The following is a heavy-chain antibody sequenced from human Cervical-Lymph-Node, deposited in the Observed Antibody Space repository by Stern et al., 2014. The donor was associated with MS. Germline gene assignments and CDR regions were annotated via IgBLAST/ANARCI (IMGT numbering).Heavy chain of an antibody. CDR1: GYTFTGFF. D-gene: IGHD2-15*01. Sequence: VQLVESGAGVKKPGASVKVSCTASGYTFTGFFLHRVRQAPGKGLEGVGWINPNTGVTKSAQKFQGWVTLTRDTSINTVYMELNRLKSDDTAVFYCARGYPFFDNWGQGTLVTVSS. CDR3: ARGYPFFDN. J-gene: IGHJ4*02. CDR2: INPNTGVT. V-gene: IGHV1-2*04.